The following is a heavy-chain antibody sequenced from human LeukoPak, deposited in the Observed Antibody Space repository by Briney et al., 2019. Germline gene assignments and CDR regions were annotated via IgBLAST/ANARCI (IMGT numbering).Heavy chain of an antibody. J-gene: IGHJ4*02. CDR3: AGEGYYDSSGYYLGFDY. CDR1: GGSSSSSSYY. CDR2: IYYSGST. D-gene: IGHD3-22*01. Sequence: SETLSLTCTVSGGSSSSSSYYWGWIRQPPGKGLEWIGSIYYSGSTYYNPSLKSRVTISVDTSKNQFSLKLSSVTAADTAVYYCAGEGYYDSSGYYLGFDYWGQGTLVTVSS. V-gene: IGHV4-39*07.